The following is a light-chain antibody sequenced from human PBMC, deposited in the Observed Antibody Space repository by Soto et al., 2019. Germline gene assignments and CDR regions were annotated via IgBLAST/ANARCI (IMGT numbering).Light chain of an antibody. CDR3: QQYGSSPTWT. Sequence: ESVLTQSPGTLSLSPGERATLSCRASQSVSSNYLAWYQQKPGQAPRLLIYGASTRASGIPDRFSGSGSGTDFALTISSLEPEDSAVYYCQQYGSSPTWTFGQGTQVEIK. J-gene: IGKJ1*01. V-gene: IGKV3-20*01. CDR2: GAS. CDR1: QSVSSNY.